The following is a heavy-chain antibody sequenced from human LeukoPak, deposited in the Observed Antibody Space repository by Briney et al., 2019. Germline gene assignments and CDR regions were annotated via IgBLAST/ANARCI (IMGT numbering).Heavy chain of an antibody. Sequence: PGGSLRLSCAASGFTFSSYAMSWVRQAPGKGLEWVSAISGSGGSTYYADSVKGRFTISRDNSKNTLYLQMNSLRAEDTAVYYCARDLGVSGSGRGMDVWGQGTTVTVSS. J-gene: IGHJ6*02. CDR2: ISGSGGST. CDR1: GFTFSSYA. CDR3: ARDLGVSGSGRGMDV. D-gene: IGHD3-10*01. V-gene: IGHV3-23*01.